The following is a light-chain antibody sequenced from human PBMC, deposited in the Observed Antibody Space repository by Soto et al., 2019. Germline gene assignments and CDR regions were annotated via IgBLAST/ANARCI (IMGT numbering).Light chain of an antibody. CDR2: EVS. Sequence: QSALTQPASVSGSPGQSITISCTGTSSDVGAYHYVSWYQHHPGRAPKLIIFEVSHRPSGVSDRFSGSKSGNTASLTISGLQTEDEADYYCTSYTRTRNLLFGGGTTLTVL. V-gene: IGLV2-14*01. CDR3: TSYTRTRNLL. CDR1: SSDVGAYHY. J-gene: IGLJ2*01.